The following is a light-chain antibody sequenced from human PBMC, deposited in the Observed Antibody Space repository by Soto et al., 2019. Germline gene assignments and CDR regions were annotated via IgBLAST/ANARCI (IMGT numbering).Light chain of an antibody. J-gene: IGKJ5*01. V-gene: IGKV1D-12*01. Sequence: DIQMTQSPSSLSASVGDRVTITCRASQDISTWVAWYQQKPGKAPKLLIYLASTLQSGVPSRFSGAGSGTDFTLTINSLQPEDFAVYYCQQTNIFPVAFGQGTRLEIK. CDR3: QQTNIFPVA. CDR1: QDISTW. CDR2: LAS.